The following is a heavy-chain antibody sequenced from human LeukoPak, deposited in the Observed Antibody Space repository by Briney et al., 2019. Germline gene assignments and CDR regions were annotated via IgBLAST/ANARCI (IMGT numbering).Heavy chain of an antibody. CDR1: GYTFTSYG. J-gene: IGHJ6*02. CDR2: ISAYNGNT. V-gene: IGHV1-18*01. Sequence: ASVKVSCKASGYTFTSYGISWVRQAPGQGLEWMGWISAYNGNTNYAQKLQGRVTMTTDTSTSTAYMELRSLRSDDTAVYYCAREGGSWNYYYYGMDVWGQGTTVTVSS. D-gene: IGHD6-13*01. CDR3: AREGGSWNYYYYGMDV.